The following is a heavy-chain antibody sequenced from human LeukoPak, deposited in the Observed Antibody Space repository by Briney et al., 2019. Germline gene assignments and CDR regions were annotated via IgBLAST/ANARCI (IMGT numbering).Heavy chain of an antibody. D-gene: IGHD7-27*01. CDR3: ARDPKLGGVPILYYFDY. CDR1: GYTFIGYY. V-gene: IGHV1-2*02. CDR2: IDPNSGGT. J-gene: IGHJ4*02. Sequence: ASVKVSCKASGYTFIGYYMHWVRQAPGQGLEWMGWIDPNSGGTTYAQKFQGRVTMTRDTSISTAYMELSRLRSDDTAVYYCARDPKLGGVPILYYFDYWGQGTLVTVSS.